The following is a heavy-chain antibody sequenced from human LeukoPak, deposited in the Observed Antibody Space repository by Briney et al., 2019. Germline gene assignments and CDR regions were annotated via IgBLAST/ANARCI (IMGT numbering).Heavy chain of an antibody. Sequence: GASVKVSCKASGYTFTSYGISWVRQAPGQGLEWMGWISAYSGNTNYAQKLQGRVTMTTDTSTSTAYMELRSLRSDDTAVYYCATDPPQGWFDPWGQGTLVTVSS. V-gene: IGHV1-18*01. J-gene: IGHJ5*02. CDR2: ISAYSGNT. CDR1: GYTFTSYG. CDR3: ATDPPQGWFDP.